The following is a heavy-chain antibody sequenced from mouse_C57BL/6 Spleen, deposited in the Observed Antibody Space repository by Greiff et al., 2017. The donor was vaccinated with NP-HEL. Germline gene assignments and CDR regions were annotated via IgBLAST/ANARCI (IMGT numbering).Heavy chain of an antibody. V-gene: IGHV2-2*01. CDR2: IWSGGST. D-gene: IGHD1-1*01. Sequence: VQGVESGPGLVQPSQSLSITCPVSGFSLTSYGVHWVRQSPGKGLEWLGVIWSGGSTDYNAAFISRLSISKDNSKSQVFFKMNSLQADDTAIYYCARNRYGISWFAYWGQGTLVTVSA. CDR1: GFSLTSYG. J-gene: IGHJ3*01. CDR3: ARNRYGISWFAY.